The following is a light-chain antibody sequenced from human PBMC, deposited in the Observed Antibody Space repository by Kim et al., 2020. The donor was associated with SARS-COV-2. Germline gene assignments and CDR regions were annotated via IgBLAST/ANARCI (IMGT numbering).Light chain of an antibody. J-gene: IGKJ5*01. CDR1: QSISSY. CDR2: AAS. CDR3: QQSYSTPVT. V-gene: IGKV1-39*01. Sequence: AAVGDRVTITCRASQSISSYLNWYQQKPGKAPKLLIYAASSLQSGVPSRFSGSGSGTDFTLTISSLQPEDFATYYCQQSYSTPVTFGQGTRLEIK.